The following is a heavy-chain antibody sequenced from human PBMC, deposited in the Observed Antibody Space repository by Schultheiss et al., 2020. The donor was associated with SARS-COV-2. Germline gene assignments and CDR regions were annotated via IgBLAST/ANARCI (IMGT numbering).Heavy chain of an antibody. CDR3: ARGPLHYYDSSGSYGMDV. D-gene: IGHD3-22*01. J-gene: IGHJ6*02. V-gene: IGHV3-30*04. CDR2: ISYDGSNK. Sequence: GGSLRLSCAASGFTFSSYEMNWVRQAPGKGLEWVAVISYDGSNKYYADSVKGRFTISRDNSKNTLYLQMNSLRAEDTAVYYCARGPLHYYDSSGSYGMDVWGQGTTVTVSS. CDR1: GFTFSSYE.